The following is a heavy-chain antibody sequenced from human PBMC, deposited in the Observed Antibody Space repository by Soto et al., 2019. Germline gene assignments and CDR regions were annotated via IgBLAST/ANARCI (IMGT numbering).Heavy chain of an antibody. D-gene: IGHD3-16*01. CDR1: GFILSDCA. V-gene: IGHV3-48*01. Sequence: GGSLRLSCATSGFILSDCAMNWVRQAPGKGLEWVSYISSSSSVIDYADSVKGRFTVSRDNARNSLYLQMNSLRAEDTAVYYCAKEVKAYTYYDYIWGSPGIFDYWGQGTLVTVSS. CDR2: ISSSSSVI. CDR3: AKEVKAYTYYDYIWGSPGIFDY. J-gene: IGHJ4*02.